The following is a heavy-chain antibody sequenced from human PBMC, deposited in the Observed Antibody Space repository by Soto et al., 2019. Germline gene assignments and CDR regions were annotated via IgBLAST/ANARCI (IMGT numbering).Heavy chain of an antibody. D-gene: IGHD1-26*01. CDR3: ARAIGYAFDI. Sequence: PSETLSLTCTVSGGSISSSSYYWGWIRQPPGKGLEWIGSIYYSGSTYYADSVKGRFTISRDNAKNSLYLQMNSLRAEDTAVYYCARAIGYAFDIWGQGTMVTVSS. J-gene: IGHJ3*02. CDR2: IYYSGST. V-gene: IGHV4-39*02. CDR1: GGSISSSSYY.